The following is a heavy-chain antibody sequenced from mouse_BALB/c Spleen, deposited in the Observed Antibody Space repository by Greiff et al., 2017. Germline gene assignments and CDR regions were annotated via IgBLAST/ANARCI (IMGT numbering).Heavy chain of an antibody. Sequence: EVQRVESGGDLVKPGGSLKLSCAASGFTFSSYGMSWVRQTPDKRLEWVATISSGGSYTYYPDSVKGRFTISRDNAKNTLYMQMSSLKSEDTAMYCCARGVSTEVFDYWGQGTTLTVSS. CDR2: ISSGGSYT. CDR1: GFTFSSYG. CDR3: ARGVSTEVFDY. D-gene: IGHD1-1*01. V-gene: IGHV5-6*01. J-gene: IGHJ2*01.